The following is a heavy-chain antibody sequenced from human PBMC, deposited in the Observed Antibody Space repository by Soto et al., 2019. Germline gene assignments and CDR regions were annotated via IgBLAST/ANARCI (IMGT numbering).Heavy chain of an antibody. J-gene: IGHJ5*02. CDR2: ISGSGGST. D-gene: IGHD6-6*01. V-gene: IGHV3-23*01. CDR1: GFTFSNAW. Sequence: PGGSLRHSCAASGFTFSNAWMNWVRQAPGKGLEWVSAISGSGGSTYYADSVKGRFTISRDNSKNTLYLQMNSLRAEDTAVYYCAKAKQSSSSRVNWFDPWGQGTLVTVSS. CDR3: AKAKQSSSSRVNWFDP.